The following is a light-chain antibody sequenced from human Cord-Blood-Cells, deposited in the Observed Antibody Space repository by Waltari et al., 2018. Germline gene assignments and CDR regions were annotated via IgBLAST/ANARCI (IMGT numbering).Light chain of an antibody. Sequence: EIVLTQSPGTLSLSPGERATLSCRASQSVSSSYLAWYQQKPGQAPRLLIYGSSCRATGIPDRFRGSGSGTDFTLTISRLEPEDFAVYYCQQYGSSPLTFGQGTKLEIK. CDR3: QQYGSSPLT. CDR1: QSVSSSY. V-gene: IGKV3-20*01. CDR2: GSS. J-gene: IGKJ2*01.